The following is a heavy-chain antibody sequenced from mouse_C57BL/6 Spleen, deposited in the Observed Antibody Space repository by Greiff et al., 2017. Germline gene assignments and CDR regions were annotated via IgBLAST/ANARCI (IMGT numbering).Heavy chain of an antibody. CDR1: GYTFTSYW. CDR2: IHPNSGST. V-gene: IGHV1-64*01. Sequence: VQLQQPGAELVKPGASVKLSCKASGYTFTSYWMHWVKQRPGQGLEWIGMIHPNSGSTNYNEKFKSKATLTVDKSSSTAYMQLSGRTSENSAVYYGAKEATMVTTGFAYWGQGTLVTVSA. J-gene: IGHJ3*01. D-gene: IGHD2-2*01. CDR3: AKEATMVTTGFAY.